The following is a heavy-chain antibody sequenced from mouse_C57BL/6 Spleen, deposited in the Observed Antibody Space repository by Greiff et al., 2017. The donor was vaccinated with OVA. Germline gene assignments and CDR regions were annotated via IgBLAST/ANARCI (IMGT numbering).Heavy chain of an antibody. CDR2: ISYDSSN. J-gene: IGHJ2*01. CDR3: ARDDSSGSYFDY. D-gene: IGHD3-2*02. V-gene: IGHV3-6*01. Sequence: EVKLMESGPGLVKPSQSLSLTCSVTGSSITSGSYWTWIRQFPGNKLEWMGYISYDSSNNYNPSLKNRISITGDTSNNQFFLKLNSVTTEDTATYYCARDDSSGSYFDYWGQGTTLTVSS. CDR1: GSSITSGSY.